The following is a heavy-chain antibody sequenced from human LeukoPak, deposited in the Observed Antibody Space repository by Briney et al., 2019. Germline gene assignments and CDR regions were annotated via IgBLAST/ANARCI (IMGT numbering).Heavy chain of an antibody. CDR3: ASTSPHDSSRKHY. CDR1: GYTFTGYY. V-gene: IGHV1-2*02. J-gene: IGHJ4*02. CDR2: INPNSGGT. Sequence: ASVKVSCKASGYTFTGYYMHWLRQAPGQGLEWMGWINPNSGGTNYAQKFQGRVTMTRDTSISTAYMELSRLRSDDTAVYYCASTSPHDSSRKHYWGQGTLVTVSS. D-gene: IGHD3-22*01.